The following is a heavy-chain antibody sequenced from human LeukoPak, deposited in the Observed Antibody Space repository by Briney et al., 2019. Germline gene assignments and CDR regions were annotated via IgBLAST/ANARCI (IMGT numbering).Heavy chain of an antibody. V-gene: IGHV4-39*01. CDR3: AKIYYYENVI. J-gene: IGHJ3*01. Sequence: SETLSLTCTVSGGSFSRSSYYWGWIRQPPGKGLEWTGSVYYSGSTYYNPSLKSRVTLSVDTSKNQFSLKLTSVTAADTAVYYCAKIYYYENVIWGQGSMVTVSS. CDR2: VYYSGST. D-gene: IGHD3-22*01. CDR1: GGSFSRSSYY.